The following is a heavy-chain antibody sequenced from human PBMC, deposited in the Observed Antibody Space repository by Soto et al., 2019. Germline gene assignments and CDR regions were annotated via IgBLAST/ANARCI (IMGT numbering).Heavy chain of an antibody. V-gene: IGHV1-46*01. Sequence: DSVKVSCKASGYTFTTYFLHWVRQAPGQGLEWMGIINPSDGSTSYTQKFQGRVTMTRDTSTSTVYMELSNLRSDDTAVYYCARAPDSVVVAALENYYYGMDVWGQGTTVTVSS. J-gene: IGHJ6*02. CDR1: GYTFTTYF. CDR3: ARAPDSVVVAALENYYYGMDV. D-gene: IGHD2-21*02. CDR2: INPSDGST.